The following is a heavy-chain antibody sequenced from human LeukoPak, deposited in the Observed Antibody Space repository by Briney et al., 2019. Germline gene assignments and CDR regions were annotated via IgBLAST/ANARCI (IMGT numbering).Heavy chain of an antibody. J-gene: IGHJ4*02. CDR2: INPDGSTT. CDR1: GFTFDTYW. D-gene: IGHD6-6*01. Sequence: GGSLRLSCAASGFTFDTYWMHWVRQGPGEGLVWVSRINPDGSTTIYADSVKGRFTISRDNSKNSLYLQMNSLRTEDTALYYCAKPEGIAARAGEFDYWGQGTLVTVSS. CDR3: AKPEGIAARAGEFDY. V-gene: IGHV3-74*01.